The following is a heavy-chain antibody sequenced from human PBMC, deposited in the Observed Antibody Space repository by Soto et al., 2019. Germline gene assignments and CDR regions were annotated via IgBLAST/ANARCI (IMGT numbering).Heavy chain of an antibody. CDR3: ARSYYYDSSGSLNWFDP. V-gene: IGHV3-48*01. CDR2: ISSSSSTI. Sequence: PGGSLRLSCAASGFTFSSYSMNWVRQAPGKGLEWVLYISSSSSTIYYADSVKGRFTISRDNAKNSLYLQMNSLRAEDTAVYFCARSYYYDSSGSLNWFDPWGQGTLVTVSS. D-gene: IGHD3-22*01. J-gene: IGHJ5*02. CDR1: GFTFSSYS.